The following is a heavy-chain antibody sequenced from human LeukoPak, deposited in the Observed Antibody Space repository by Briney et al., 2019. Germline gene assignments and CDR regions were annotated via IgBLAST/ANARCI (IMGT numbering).Heavy chain of an antibody. CDR2: ISNGDGTT. V-gene: IGHV3-23*01. Sequence: GGSLRLSCAGSGFTFSTYAMTWVRQAPGKGLEWVSSISNGDGTTYYTDSVKGRFTIYRNNSKNTLYLQMNSLRAEDTAVYYCAKGSGGWYQFFDHWGQGTLVTVSS. J-gene: IGHJ5*02. CDR3: AKGSGGWYQFFDH. D-gene: IGHD6-19*01. CDR1: GFTFSTYA.